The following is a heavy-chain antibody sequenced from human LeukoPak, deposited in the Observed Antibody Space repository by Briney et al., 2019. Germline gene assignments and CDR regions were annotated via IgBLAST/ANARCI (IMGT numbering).Heavy chain of an antibody. Sequence: AGGSLRLSCAASGFTFDDYAMHWVRQAPGKGLEWVSLISGDGGSTYYADSVKGRFTISRDNSKNSLSLQMNSLRAEDTALYYCATSAYYYDSSGFYFGDWGQGTLVTVSS. CDR2: ISGDGGST. CDR1: GFTFDDYA. CDR3: ATSAYYYDSSGFYFGD. D-gene: IGHD3-22*01. V-gene: IGHV3-43*02. J-gene: IGHJ4*02.